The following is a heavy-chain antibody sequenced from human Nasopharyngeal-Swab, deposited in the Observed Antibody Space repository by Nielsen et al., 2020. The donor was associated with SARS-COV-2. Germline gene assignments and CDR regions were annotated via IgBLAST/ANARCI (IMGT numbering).Heavy chain of an antibody. V-gene: IGHV3-48*04. CDR2: ISSSSSTI. J-gene: IGHJ3*02. CDR1: GFTFSSYS. CDR3: ARDGSSSSWYETGAFDI. Sequence: GESLKISCAASGFTFSSYSMNWVRQAPGKGLEWVSYISSSSSTIYYADSVKGRFTISRDNAKNSLYLQMNSLRAEDTAVYYCARDGSSSSWYETGAFDIWGQGTMVTVSS. D-gene: IGHD6-13*01.